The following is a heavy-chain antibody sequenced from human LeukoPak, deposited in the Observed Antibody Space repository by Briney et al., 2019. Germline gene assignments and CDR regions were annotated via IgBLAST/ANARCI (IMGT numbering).Heavy chain of an antibody. CDR2: INHSGST. Sequence: PSETLSLTCTVSGGSISSYYWSWIRQPPGKGLEWIGEINHSGSTNYNPSLKSRVTISVDTSKNQFSLKLSSVTAADTAVYYCARILNWVTTDDYWGQGTLVTVSS. J-gene: IGHJ4*02. CDR1: GGSISSYY. V-gene: IGHV4-34*01. CDR3: ARILNWVTTDDY. D-gene: IGHD4-17*01.